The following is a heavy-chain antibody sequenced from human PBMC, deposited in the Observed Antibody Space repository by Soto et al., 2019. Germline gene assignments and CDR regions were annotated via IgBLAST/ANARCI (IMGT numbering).Heavy chain of an antibody. V-gene: IGHV3-23*01. CDR1: GFTFNSYD. Sequence: EVQLLESGGNLVQPGGSLRLSCSASGFTFNSYDLTWVRQAPGKGLEWISGISGSGGTTYYADSVKGRFTISRDNSMETLYLQMNSMSAEDTAVYYCVKHHGGVLTHFHQWGQGTLVTVSS. CDR2: ISGSGGTT. D-gene: IGHD3-10*01. J-gene: IGHJ4*02. CDR3: VKHHGGVLTHFHQ.